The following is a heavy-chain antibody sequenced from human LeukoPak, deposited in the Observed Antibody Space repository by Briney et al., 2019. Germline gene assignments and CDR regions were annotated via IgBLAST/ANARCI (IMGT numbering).Heavy chain of an antibody. V-gene: IGHV6-1*01. Sequence: SQTLSLTCAISGDSVSSNSASWNWIRQSPSRGLEWLGRTYYRSKWYNDYAVSAKSRITINPDTSKNQFSPQLNSVTPEDTAVYYCTRGHSSTLDYWGQGTLVTVSS. CDR2: TYYRSKWYN. J-gene: IGHJ4*02. CDR3: TRGHSSTLDY. D-gene: IGHD6-13*01. CDR1: GDSVSSNSAS.